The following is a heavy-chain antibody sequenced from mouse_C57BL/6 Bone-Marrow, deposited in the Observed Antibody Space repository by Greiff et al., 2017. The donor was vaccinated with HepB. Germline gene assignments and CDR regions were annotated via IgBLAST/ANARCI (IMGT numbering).Heavy chain of an antibody. D-gene: IGHD2-1*01. Sequence: QVQLKQSGAELARPGASVKLSCKASGYTFTSYGISWVKQRTGQGLEWIGEIYPRSGNTYYNEKFKGKATLTADKFSSTAYMELRSLTSEDSAVYFCARSWVFYSLMDYWGQGTSVTVSS. CDR2: IYPRSGNT. CDR1: GYTFTSYG. J-gene: IGHJ4*01. CDR3: ARSWVFYSLMDY. V-gene: IGHV1-81*01.